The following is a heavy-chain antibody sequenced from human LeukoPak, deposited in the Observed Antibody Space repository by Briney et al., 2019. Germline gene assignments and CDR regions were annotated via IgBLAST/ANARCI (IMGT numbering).Heavy chain of an antibody. J-gene: IGHJ6*02. Sequence: VSVKVSCKASGYTFTSYDINWVRQATGQGLEWMGWMNPNSGNTGYAQKFQGRVTMTRNTSISTAYMELSSLRSEDTAVYYCARGRTEHYDFWSGYYTTYYYYGMDVWGQGTTVTVSS. CDR3: ARGRTEHYDFWSGYYTTYYYYGMDV. CDR2: MNPNSGNT. V-gene: IGHV1-8*01. CDR1: GYTFTSYD. D-gene: IGHD3-3*01.